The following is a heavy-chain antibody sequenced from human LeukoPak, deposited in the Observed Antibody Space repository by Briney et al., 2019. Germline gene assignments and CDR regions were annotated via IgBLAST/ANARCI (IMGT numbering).Heavy chain of an antibody. Sequence: ASVKVSCKASGYTFTSYYMHWVRQAPGQGLEWMGIINPIGGGTVYAQKFQGRVTMTRDTSTSTVYMELSSLRSEDTAVYYCARAWLRLNPYFDYWGQGTLVTVSS. D-gene: IGHD5-12*01. V-gene: IGHV1-46*01. CDR1: GYTFTSYY. CDR3: ARAWLRLNPYFDY. CDR2: INPIGGGT. J-gene: IGHJ4*02.